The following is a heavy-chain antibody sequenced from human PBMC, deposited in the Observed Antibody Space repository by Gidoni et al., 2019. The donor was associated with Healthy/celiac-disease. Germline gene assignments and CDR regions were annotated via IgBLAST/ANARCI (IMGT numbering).Heavy chain of an antibody. CDR1: GGTFSSYA. J-gene: IGHJ4*02. Sequence: QVQLVQSGAEVKKPGSSVKVSCKASGGTFSSYAIRWVRQAPGQGLEWMGGIIPIVGTANNAQKFKGRVTITADESTSTAYMELSSLRSEDTAVYYCARSEPPLSGSYLQPRVGVDYWGQGTLVTVSS. CDR3: ARSEPPLSGSYLQPRVGVDY. CDR2: IIPIVGTA. D-gene: IGHD1-26*01. V-gene: IGHV1-69*01.